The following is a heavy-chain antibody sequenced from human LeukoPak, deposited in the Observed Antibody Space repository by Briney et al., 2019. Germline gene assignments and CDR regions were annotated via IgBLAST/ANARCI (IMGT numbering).Heavy chain of an antibody. D-gene: IGHD6-6*01. J-gene: IGHJ3*02. V-gene: IGHV4-4*07. Sequence: PSETLSLTCTVSGASISNFYWSWIRQAAGKGPEWIGRIYTTGTADYNPSLKGRVFLSVDTSKNQFSLKVTSVTAADTAVYYCARDHSSSSWMDSFEIWGPGTKVTVSS. CDR2: IYTTGTA. CDR1: GASISNFY. CDR3: ARDHSSSSWMDSFEI.